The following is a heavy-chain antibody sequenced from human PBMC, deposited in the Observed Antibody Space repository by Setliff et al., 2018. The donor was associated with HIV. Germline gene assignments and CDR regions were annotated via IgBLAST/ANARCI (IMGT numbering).Heavy chain of an antibody. V-gene: IGHV4-34*01. Sequence: PSETLSLTCSVYGGSLSGYYWSWIRQPPGKGLEWIGEINDSGSTNYNPSLKSRVTISVDTSKNQFSLKLRSVTAADTAMYYCATSTVAGLFDFWGQGTLVTVSS. J-gene: IGHJ4*02. CDR2: INDSGST. D-gene: IGHD6-19*01. CDR3: ATSTVAGLFDF. CDR1: GGSLSGYY.